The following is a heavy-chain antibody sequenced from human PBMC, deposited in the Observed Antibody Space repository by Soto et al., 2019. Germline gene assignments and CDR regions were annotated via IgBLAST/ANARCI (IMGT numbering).Heavy chain of an antibody. CDR2: ISAHNGNT. D-gene: IGHD1-1*01. CDR1: GYAFTTYG. Sequence: QVHLVQSGAEVKKPGASVKVSCKGSGYAFTTYGITWVRQAPGQGLEWMGWISAHNGNTNYAQKLQGRVTVTRDTSTRTAYMELSSLRADDTVLYYWAGGRYGDYWGQGALVTVSS. V-gene: IGHV1-18*01. J-gene: IGHJ4*02. CDR3: AGGRYGDY.